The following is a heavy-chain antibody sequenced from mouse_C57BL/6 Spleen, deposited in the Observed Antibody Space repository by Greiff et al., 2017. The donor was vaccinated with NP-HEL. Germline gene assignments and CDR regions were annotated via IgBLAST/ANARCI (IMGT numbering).Heavy chain of an antibody. Sequence: QVQLQQSGAELAKPGASVKLSCKASGYTFTSYWMHWVKQRPGQGLEWIGDINPSSGYTKYKQKFKDKATLTADKSSSTAYMQLSSLTYEDYAVYYCARNYYAKREAMDYWGQGTSVTVSS. CDR3: ARNYYAKREAMDY. D-gene: IGHD1-1*01. J-gene: IGHJ4*01. V-gene: IGHV1-7*01. CDR1: GYTFTSYW. CDR2: INPSSGYT.